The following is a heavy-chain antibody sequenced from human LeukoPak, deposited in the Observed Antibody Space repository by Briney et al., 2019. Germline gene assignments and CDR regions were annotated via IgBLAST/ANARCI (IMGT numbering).Heavy chain of an antibody. Sequence: SETLSLTCAVYGGSFSGYYWSWIRQPPGKGLEWIGEINHSGSTNYNPSLKNRVTISVDTSKNQFSLKLSSVTAADTAVYYCARGLSAVDYWGQGTLVTVSS. CDR2: INHSGST. V-gene: IGHV4-34*01. CDR1: GGSFSGYY. J-gene: IGHJ4*02. CDR3: ARGLSAVDY.